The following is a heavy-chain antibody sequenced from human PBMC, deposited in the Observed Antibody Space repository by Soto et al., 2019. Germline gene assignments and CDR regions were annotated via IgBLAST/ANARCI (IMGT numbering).Heavy chain of an antibody. CDR2: IYYSGST. J-gene: IGHJ4*02. Sequence: QVQLQESGPGLVKPSQTLSLTCTVSGGSISSGDYYWSWIRQPPGKGLEWIGYIYYSGSTYYNPSLKGRVTTSVDPSKHQFSLKLRSVTAADTAVYYCARAPSSGYYFDYWGQGTLVTVSS. D-gene: IGHD3-22*01. V-gene: IGHV4-30-4*01. CDR1: GGSISSGDYY. CDR3: ARAPSSGYYFDY.